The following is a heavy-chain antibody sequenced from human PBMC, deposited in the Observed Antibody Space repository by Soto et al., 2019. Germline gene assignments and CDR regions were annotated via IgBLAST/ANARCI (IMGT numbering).Heavy chain of an antibody. CDR1: GGSISSGNW. Sequence: VQLQESGPGLVKPSGTLSLTCAVSGGSISSGNWWSWVRQSPRKGLEWIGEISHSGNTNHNPSLKSRVTISIDKSKNHFSLKLTSVTAADTAVYSCASHRGNTYGPYDYWGQGTLVTVSS. CDR2: ISHSGNT. CDR3: ASHRGNTYGPYDY. D-gene: IGHD5-18*01. V-gene: IGHV4-4*02. J-gene: IGHJ4*02.